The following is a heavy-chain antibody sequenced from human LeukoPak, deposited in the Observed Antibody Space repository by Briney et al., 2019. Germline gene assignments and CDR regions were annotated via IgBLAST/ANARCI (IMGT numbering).Heavy chain of an antibody. V-gene: IGHV3-33*01. CDR1: GFTFSSYG. CDR3: AREALPGGATETFDY. D-gene: IGHD5-12*01. Sequence: GGSLRLSCAASGFTFSSYGMRWVRQAPGKGLEWVAVIWYDGSNKYYADSVKGRFTISRDNSKNTLYLQMNSLRAEDTAVYYCAREALPGGATETFDYWGQGTLVTVSS. J-gene: IGHJ4*02. CDR2: IWYDGSNK.